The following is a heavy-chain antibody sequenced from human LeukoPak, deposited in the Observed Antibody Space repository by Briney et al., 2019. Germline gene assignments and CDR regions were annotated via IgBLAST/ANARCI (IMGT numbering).Heavy chain of an antibody. D-gene: IGHD6-13*01. CDR1: GYSISSGYY. V-gene: IGHV4-38-2*01. Sequence: PSETLSLTCAVSGYSISSGYYWGWIRQPPGKGLEWIGSIYHSGSTYYNPSLKSRVTISVDTSKNQFSQKLSSVTAADTAVYYCARPRYSSSQFDYWGQGTLVTVSS. J-gene: IGHJ4*02. CDR3: ARPRYSSSQFDY. CDR2: IYHSGST.